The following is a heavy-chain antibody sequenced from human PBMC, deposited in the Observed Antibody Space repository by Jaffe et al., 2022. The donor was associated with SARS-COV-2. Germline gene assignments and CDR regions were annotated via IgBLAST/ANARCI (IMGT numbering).Heavy chain of an antibody. J-gene: IGHJ5*02. CDR2: IFYSGST. D-gene: IGHD5-12*01. V-gene: IGHV4-39*01. CDR1: GGSISSNSYY. CDR3: ASPRLSGYSPWFDP. Sequence: QLQLQESGPGLVKPSETLSLTCTVSGGSISSNSYYWGWIRQPPGKGLEWIGSIFYSGSTYYNPSLKSRVTISIDTSKNQFSLKLSSVTAADTAVYYCASPRLSGYSPWFDPWGQGTLVTVSS.